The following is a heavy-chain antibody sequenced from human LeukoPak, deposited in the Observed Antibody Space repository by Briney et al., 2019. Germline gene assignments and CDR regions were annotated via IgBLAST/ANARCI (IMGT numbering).Heavy chain of an antibody. J-gene: IGHJ5*02. Sequence: ASVKVSCKASGYTFTGYYMHWVRQAPGQGLEWMGWINPNSGGTNYAQKFQGRVTMTRDTSISTAYMELSRLRSDDTAVYYCARDFGIAAAEEYWFDPWGQGTPVTVSS. CDR2: INPNSGGT. CDR3: ARDFGIAAAEEYWFDP. V-gene: IGHV1-2*02. CDR1: GYTFTGYY. D-gene: IGHD6-13*01.